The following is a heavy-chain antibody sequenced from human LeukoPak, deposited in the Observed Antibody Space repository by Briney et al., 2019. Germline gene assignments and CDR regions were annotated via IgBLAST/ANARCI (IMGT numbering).Heavy chain of an antibody. V-gene: IGHV3-49*04. CDR3: TRDPYGYFDY. D-gene: IGHD2-21*01. CDR2: IRSKAYGGTT. Sequence: GGSLRLSCTASGFTFGDYAMSWVRQAPGKGLKGVGFIRSKAYGGTTEYAASVKGRFTISRDDSKSIAYLQMNSLKTEDTAVYYCTRDPYGYFDYWGQGTLVTVSS. CDR1: GFTFGDYA. J-gene: IGHJ4*02.